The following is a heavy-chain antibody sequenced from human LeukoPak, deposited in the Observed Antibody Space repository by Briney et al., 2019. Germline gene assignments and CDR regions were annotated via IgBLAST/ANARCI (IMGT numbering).Heavy chain of an antibody. Sequence: SETLSLTCAVYGGSFSSYYWSWIRQPPGKGLEWIGEINHSGSTKYNPSLKSRVTISVDTSKKQSSLQLSSVTAADTAVYYCARGANCGGDCYALDIWGQGTMVTVSS. D-gene: IGHD2-21*02. V-gene: IGHV4-34*01. CDR1: GGSFSSYY. J-gene: IGHJ3*02. CDR2: INHSGST. CDR3: ARGANCGGDCYALDI.